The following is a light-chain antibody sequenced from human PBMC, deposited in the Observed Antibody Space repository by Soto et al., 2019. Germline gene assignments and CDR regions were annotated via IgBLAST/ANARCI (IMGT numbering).Light chain of an antibody. V-gene: IGLV3-1*01. J-gene: IGLJ1*01. CDR1: KLGDKY. CDR2: QDT. CDR3: QVWDRSTGV. Sequence: SYELTQPPSVSASPGQTASISCSGDKLGDKYVCWYQQKPGQSPVLVIYQDTKRPSGIPERFSGSNSGKSATLTISGTQDIDEADYYCQVWDRSTGVFGTGTKLTVL.